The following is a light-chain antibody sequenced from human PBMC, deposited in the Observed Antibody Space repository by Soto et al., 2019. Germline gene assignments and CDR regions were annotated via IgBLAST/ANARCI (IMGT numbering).Light chain of an antibody. CDR3: AAWDDSLDGFYV. Sequence: QSVLTQPPSASGTPGQRVTISCSGSSSNIGTNTVNWYLQLPGTAPKLLIYNNDERPSGVPERFSGSKSGTSASLAIGGLQSEDGADYYCAAWDDSLDGFYVFGSGTKVTVL. CDR2: NND. V-gene: IGLV1-44*01. CDR1: SSNIGTNT. J-gene: IGLJ1*01.